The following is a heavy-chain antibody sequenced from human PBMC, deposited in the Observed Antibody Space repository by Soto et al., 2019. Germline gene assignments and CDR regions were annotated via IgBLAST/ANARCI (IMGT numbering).Heavy chain of an antibody. V-gene: IGHV4-59*03. D-gene: IGHD3-10*01. Sequence: PSETLSLTCTVSGGSISSYYWSWIRQPPGKGLEWIGYIFNSGSTNYNPSLKSRVTISVDTSKNQFSLKLTSVTTADTAMYYCAKQVRWFVPRGERPLVSVSS. CDR1: GGSISSYY. J-gene: IGHJ5*02. CDR2: IFNSGST. CDR3: AKQVRWFVP.